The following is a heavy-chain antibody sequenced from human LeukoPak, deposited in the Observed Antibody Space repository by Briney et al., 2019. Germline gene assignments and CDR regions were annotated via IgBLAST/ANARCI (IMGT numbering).Heavy chain of an antibody. CDR1: GFTFSNYW. D-gene: IGHD1-26*01. V-gene: IGHV3-74*01. J-gene: IGHJ3*02. Sequence: GGSLRLSCAASGFTFSNYWMHWVRQAPGKGLVWVSRISIGGSVRSHADSVKGRFTISRDNAKNTLYLQMNSLRPEDTAVYYCARVQVVGTVDAFDIWGQGTMVTVSS. CDR3: ARVQVVGTVDAFDI. CDR2: ISIGGSVR.